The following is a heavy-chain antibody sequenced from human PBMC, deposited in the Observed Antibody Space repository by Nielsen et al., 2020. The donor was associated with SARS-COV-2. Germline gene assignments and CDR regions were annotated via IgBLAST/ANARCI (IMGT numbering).Heavy chain of an antibody. Sequence: SVKVSCKASGYTFTGYYMHWARQAPGQGLEWMGGIIPIFGTANYAQKFQGRVTITADESTSTAYMELSSLRSEDTAVYYCARGKRARMIVVFFDYWGQGTLVTVSS. CDR1: GYTFTGYY. CDR3: ARGKRARMIVVFFDY. CDR2: IIPIFGTA. D-gene: IGHD3-22*01. V-gene: IGHV1-69*13. J-gene: IGHJ4*02.